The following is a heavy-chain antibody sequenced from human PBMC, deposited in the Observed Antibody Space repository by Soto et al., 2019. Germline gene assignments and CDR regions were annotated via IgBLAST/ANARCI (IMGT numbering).Heavy chain of an antibody. D-gene: IGHD3-16*01. CDR3: TTYTGYGMDV. Sequence: VGSLRLSCAVSGFIVSSKYMTWVRQAPGKGLEWVSVIYTGGSTHYADSARGRFTISRDSSKNTLYLQMNSLRAEDAAVYYCTTYTGYGMDVWGQGTTVTVSS. J-gene: IGHJ6*02. CDR1: GFIVSSKY. CDR2: IYTGGST. V-gene: IGHV3-53*01.